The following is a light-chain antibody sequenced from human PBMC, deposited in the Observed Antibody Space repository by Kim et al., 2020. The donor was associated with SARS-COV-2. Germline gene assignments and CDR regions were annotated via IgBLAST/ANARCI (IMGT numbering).Light chain of an antibody. V-gene: IGLV6-57*01. J-gene: IGLJ2*01. Sequence: GKTVTISCTRSSGSIASHYVQWYQQRPGSSPTTVVYEDNQRPSGVPDRFSGSIDSSSNSASLTISGLQTEDEADYYCQSYDSSDVIFGGGTQLTVL. CDR3: QSYDSSDVI. CDR1: SGSIASHY. CDR2: EDN.